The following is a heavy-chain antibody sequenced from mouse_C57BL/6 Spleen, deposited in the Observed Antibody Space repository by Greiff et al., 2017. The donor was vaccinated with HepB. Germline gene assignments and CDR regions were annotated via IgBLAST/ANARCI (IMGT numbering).Heavy chain of an antibody. CDR1: GYTFTSYW. Sequence: QVQLQQPGAELVKPGASVKMSCKASGYTFTSYWITWVKQRPGQGLEWIGDIYPGSGSTNYNEKFKSKATLTVDTSSSTAYMQLSGLTSEDSSVYYCARWRTAQALDYWGQGTTLAVSS. J-gene: IGHJ2*01. V-gene: IGHV1-55*01. CDR2: IYPGSGST. D-gene: IGHD3-2*02. CDR3: ARWRTAQALDY.